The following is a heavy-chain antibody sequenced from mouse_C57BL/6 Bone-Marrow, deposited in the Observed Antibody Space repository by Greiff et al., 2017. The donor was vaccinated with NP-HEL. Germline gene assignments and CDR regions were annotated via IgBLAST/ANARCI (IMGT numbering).Heavy chain of an antibody. V-gene: IGHV1-54*01. J-gene: IGHJ1*03. CDR2: INPGSGGT. CDR1: GYAFTNYL. CDR3: ARGGYSKGYWYFDV. D-gene: IGHD2-5*01. Sequence: QVQLQQPGAELVRPGTSVKVSCKASGYAFTNYLIEWVKQRPGQGLEWIGEINPGSGGTNYNEKFKGKATLTADKSSSTAYMQLSSLTSEDSAVYFCARGGYSKGYWYFDVWGTGTTVTVSS.